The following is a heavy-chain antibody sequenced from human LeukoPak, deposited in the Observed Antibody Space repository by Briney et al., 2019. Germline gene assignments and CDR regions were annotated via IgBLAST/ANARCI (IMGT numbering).Heavy chain of an antibody. Sequence: ASVKVSCKASGYTFTSYDINGVRQATGQGLEWMGWMNPNSGNTGYAQKFQGRVTMTRNTSISTAYMELSSLRSEDTAVYYCAREKLDYYGSGSYYDYYYYYMDVWGKGTTVTVSS. J-gene: IGHJ6*03. D-gene: IGHD3-10*01. V-gene: IGHV1-8*01. CDR2: MNPNSGNT. CDR3: AREKLDYYGSGSYYDYYYYYMDV. CDR1: GYTFTSYD.